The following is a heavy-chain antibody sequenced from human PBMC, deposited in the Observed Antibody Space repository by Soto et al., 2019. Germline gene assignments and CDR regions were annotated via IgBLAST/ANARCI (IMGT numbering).Heavy chain of an antibody. Sequence: GGSLRLSCVVSGFTFNNYGINWVRQAPGKGLEWVSTVSKSDYTYYSDSVKGRFTISRGNAKNSVSLQMNTLRAEDTAVYYCAREDSIIIPAVSDFWGQGTLVTV. J-gene: IGHJ4*02. CDR1: GFTFNNYG. D-gene: IGHD2-2*01. CDR3: AREDSIIIPAVSDF. CDR2: VSKSDYT. V-gene: IGHV3-21*01.